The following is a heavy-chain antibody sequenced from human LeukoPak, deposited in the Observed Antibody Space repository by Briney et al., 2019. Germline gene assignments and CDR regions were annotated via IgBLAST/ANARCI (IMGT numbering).Heavy chain of an antibody. V-gene: IGHV1-69*01. CDR2: IIPIFGTA. D-gene: IGHD3-10*01. CDR1: GGTFSSYA. J-gene: IGHJ6*04. CDR3: ARAGLWFGELLSQYYYYYGMDV. Sequence: GSSVKVSCKASGGTFSSYAISWVRQAPGQGLEWMGGIIPIFGTANYAQKLQGRVTLTADESMSTAYMELSSLRSEDTAVYYCARAGLWFGELLSQYYYYYGMDVWGKGTTVTVSS.